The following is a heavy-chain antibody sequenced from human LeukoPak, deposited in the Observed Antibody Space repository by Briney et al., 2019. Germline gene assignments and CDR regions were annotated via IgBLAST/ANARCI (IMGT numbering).Heavy chain of an antibody. D-gene: IGHD3-16*01. V-gene: IGHV3-9*01. CDR3: VRDSAGGLNRFDF. J-gene: IGHJ4*02. CDR2: ISWRGGII. Sequence: QPGRSLRLSCAASGFTFHDYAMHWVRQVPGKGLEWVSGISWRGGIIAYADSVKGRFIISRDNVKNSLYLQMSSLRTEDTAFYYCVRDSAGGLNRFDFWGQGTLVTVSS. CDR1: GFTFHDYA.